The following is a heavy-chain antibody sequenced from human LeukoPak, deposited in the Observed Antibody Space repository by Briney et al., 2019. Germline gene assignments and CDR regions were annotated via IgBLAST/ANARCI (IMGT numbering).Heavy chain of an antibody. CDR3: ARAFTYYYDSSGYSGAEYFQH. D-gene: IGHD3-22*01. Sequence: PGGSLRLSCTASGFTFSSYSMNWVRQAPGKGLEWVSSISSSSSYIYYADSLQGRFTISRDNAKNSLYLQMNSLRAEDTAVYYCARAFTYYYDSSGYSGAEYFQHWGQGTLVTVSS. CDR2: ISSSSSYI. V-gene: IGHV3-21*06. CDR1: GFTFSSYS. J-gene: IGHJ1*01.